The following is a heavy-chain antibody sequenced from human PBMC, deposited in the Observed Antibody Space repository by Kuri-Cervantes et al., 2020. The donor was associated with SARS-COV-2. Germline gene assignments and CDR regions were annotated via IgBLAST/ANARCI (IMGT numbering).Heavy chain of an antibody. V-gene: IGHV1-18*01. CDR1: GYTFTSYG. CDR2: ISAYNGNT. CDR3: ARLYYYDSSGYYYYYGMDV. Sequence: ASVKVSCKAFGYTFTSYGISWVRQAPGQGLEWMGWISAYNGNTNYAQKLQGRVTMTTDTSTSTAYMELRSLRSDDTAVYYCARLYYYDSSGYYYYYGMDVWGQGTTVTVSS. J-gene: IGHJ6*02. D-gene: IGHD3-22*01.